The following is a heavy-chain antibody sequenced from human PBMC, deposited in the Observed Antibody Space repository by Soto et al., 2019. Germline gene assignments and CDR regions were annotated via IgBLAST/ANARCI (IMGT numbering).Heavy chain of an antibody. J-gene: IGHJ2*01. Sequence: QVQLVQSGAEVKKPGSSVTVSCKASGGTFSSYTISWVRQAPGQGLEWMGGIIPIFGTVSYAQKFQGRVTITADESTSTAYMELSSLISEDTAVYYCARGNHRWLQLWYFDLWGRGTLVTVSS. CDR2: IIPIFGTV. CDR3: ARGNHRWLQLWYFDL. V-gene: IGHV1-69*12. D-gene: IGHD5-12*01. CDR1: GGTFSSYT.